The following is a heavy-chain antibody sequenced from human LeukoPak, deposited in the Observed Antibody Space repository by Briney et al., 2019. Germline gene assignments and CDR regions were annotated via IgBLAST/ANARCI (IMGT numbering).Heavy chain of an antibody. D-gene: IGHD2-21*02. J-gene: IGHJ3*02. Sequence: GESLKISCEASGYPFITYWIGWVRQMPGKGLEWMAIIYPDDSDTKYSPSFQGQLTISVDKSISTAYLQWSSLKASDTAMYYCAILFSPPYCGGDPCAFDIWGQGTMVTVSS. V-gene: IGHV5-51*01. CDR2: IYPDDSDT. CDR1: GYPFITYW. CDR3: AILFSPPYCGGDPCAFDI.